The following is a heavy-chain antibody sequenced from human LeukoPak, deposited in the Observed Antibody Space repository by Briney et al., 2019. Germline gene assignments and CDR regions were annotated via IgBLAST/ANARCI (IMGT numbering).Heavy chain of an antibody. Sequence: SETLSLTCTVSSGSISSYYWSWTRQPPGKGLEWIGDISYSGSTNYNPSLKGRVTISVDTSKNQFSLRLSSVTAADTAVYYCARTLRSSGWTDYWGQGTLVTVSS. CDR3: ARTLRSSGWTDY. CDR1: SGSISSYY. V-gene: IGHV4-59*08. CDR2: ISYSGST. J-gene: IGHJ4*02. D-gene: IGHD6-19*01.